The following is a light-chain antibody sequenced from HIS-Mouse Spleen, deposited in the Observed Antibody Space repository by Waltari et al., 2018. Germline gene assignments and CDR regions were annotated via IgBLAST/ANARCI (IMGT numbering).Light chain of an antibody. V-gene: IGLV3-25*03. CDR2: KDS. Sequence: SYELKQPPSVSVSPGQTARITCSGDALPKQYAYWYQQKPGQAPVLVIYKDSERPSGIPERFSGSSSGTTVTLTISGVQAEDEAVYYCQSADSSGTYWVFGGGTKLTVL. J-gene: IGLJ3*02. CDR3: QSADSSGTYWV. CDR1: ALPKQY.